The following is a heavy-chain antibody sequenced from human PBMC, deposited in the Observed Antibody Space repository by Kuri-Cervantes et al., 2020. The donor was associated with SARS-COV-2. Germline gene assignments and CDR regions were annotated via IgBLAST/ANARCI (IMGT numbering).Heavy chain of an antibody. CDR2: ISWDGGST. J-gene: IGHJ2*01. V-gene: IGHV3-43*01. Sequence: ETLSLTCAASGFTFDDYTMHWVRQAPGKGLEWVSLISWDGGSTYYAGSVKGRFTISRDNSKNSPYLQMNSLKTEDTAVYYCARRRIIAAAGPILDWYFDLWGRGTLVTVSS. D-gene: IGHD6-13*01. CDR3: ARRRIIAAAGPILDWYFDL. CDR1: GFTFDDYT.